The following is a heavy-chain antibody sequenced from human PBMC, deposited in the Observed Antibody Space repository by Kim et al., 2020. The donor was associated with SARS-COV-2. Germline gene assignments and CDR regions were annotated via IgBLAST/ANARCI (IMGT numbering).Heavy chain of an antibody. V-gene: IGHV1-18*01. CDR1: GYTFTSYG. CDR2: ISAYNGNT. J-gene: IGHJ4*02. CDR3: ARDGEGYCSSTSCSVAFVD. Sequence: ASVKVSCKASGYTFTSYGISWVRQAPGQGLEWMGWISAYNGNTNYAQKLQGRVTMTTDTSTSTAYMELRSLRSDDTAVYYCARDGEGYCSSTSCSVAFVDWGQGTLVTVSS. D-gene: IGHD2-2*01.